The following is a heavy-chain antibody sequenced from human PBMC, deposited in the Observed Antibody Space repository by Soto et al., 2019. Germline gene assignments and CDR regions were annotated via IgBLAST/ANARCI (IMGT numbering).Heavy chain of an antibody. CDR2: IIPIFGTA. V-gene: IGHV1-69*06. Sequence: SVKVSCKAPGGTFSSYAISWVRQAPGQGLEWMGGIIPIFGTANYAQKFQGRVTITADKSTSTAYMELSSLRSEDTAVYYCARDSSSWSPAHAFDIWGQGTMVTVSS. CDR1: GGTFSSYA. D-gene: IGHD6-13*01. J-gene: IGHJ3*02. CDR3: ARDSSSWSPAHAFDI.